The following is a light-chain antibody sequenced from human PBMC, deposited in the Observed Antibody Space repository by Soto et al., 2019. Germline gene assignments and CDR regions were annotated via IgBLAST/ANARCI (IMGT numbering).Light chain of an antibody. CDR3: SSYTSCSTPIV. CDR1: SSDVGGYNY. J-gene: IGLJ1*01. Sequence: QSALTQPASVSGSPGQSITISCTGTSSDVGGYNYVSWYQQHPGKAPKLMIYEVSNRPSGVSNRFSGSKSGNTASLTISGLQAEDEADYYCSSYTSCSTPIVFGTGTKLTVL. V-gene: IGLV2-14*01. CDR2: EVS.